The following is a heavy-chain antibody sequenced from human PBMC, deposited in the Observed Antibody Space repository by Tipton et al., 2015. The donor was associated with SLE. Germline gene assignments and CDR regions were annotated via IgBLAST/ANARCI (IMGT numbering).Heavy chain of an antibody. CDR1: GDSIISGGYS. J-gene: IGHJ4*02. CDR2: SYHTGSA. D-gene: IGHD2-21*01. V-gene: IGHV4-30-2*01. Sequence: TLSLTCAVSGDSIISGGYSWSWIRQPPGKGLVWIANSYHTGSAFYTSSLKSRVTMSVDMSKNRFSRKLGSVPTADTAVYYCARGKISWAIFVVKSYLDSWGQGTLVTVSS. CDR3: ARGKISWAIFVVKSYLDS.